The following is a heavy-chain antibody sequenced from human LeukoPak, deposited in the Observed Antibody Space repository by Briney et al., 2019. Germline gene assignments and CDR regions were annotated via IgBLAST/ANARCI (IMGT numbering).Heavy chain of an antibody. J-gene: IGHJ6*03. D-gene: IGHD2-2*01. CDR1: GGSLSSSSYY. Sequence: SETLSLTCTVSGGSLSSSSYYWRWLRQPPGTGLEWIGSLYYSGSTYYNPSLKSRVTISVEASKNQFSLKLSSVTAADTAVYYCAGSYCSSTSCYVGYYYYYMDVWGKGTTVTVSS. CDR3: AGSYCSSTSCYVGYYYYYMDV. V-gene: IGHV4-39*07. CDR2: LYYSGST.